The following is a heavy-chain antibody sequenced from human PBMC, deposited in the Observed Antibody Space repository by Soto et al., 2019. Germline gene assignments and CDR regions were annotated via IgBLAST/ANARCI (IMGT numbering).Heavy chain of an antibody. CDR1: GFTFNYYP. CDR2: ISFDGSNK. CDR3: ARLPGALVAVLYIYPLDGREAMSDVDV. D-gene: IGHD6-19*01. V-gene: IGHV3-30-3*01. Sequence: QMQLVESGGGVVQPGESLRLSCAASGFTFNYYPMHWVRQTPGKGLEWVAVISFDGSNKFYADSVKGRFTVSRDNSKNMSYLQLNSLRPEDAAVYYCARLPGALVAVLYIYPLDGREAMSDVDVWGQGTTVSVSS. J-gene: IGHJ6*02.